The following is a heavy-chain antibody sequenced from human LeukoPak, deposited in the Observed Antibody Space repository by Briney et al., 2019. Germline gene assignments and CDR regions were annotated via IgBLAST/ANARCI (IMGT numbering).Heavy chain of an antibody. CDR1: GFTFTGYF. CDR3: ARDYYDSSGSGY. D-gene: IGHD3-22*01. CDR2: ISAYNGNT. Sequence: ASVKVSCKTSGFTFTGYFSHWLRQAPGQGLEWMGWISAYNGNTNYAQKLQGRVTMTTDTSTSTAYMELRSLRSDDTAVYYCARDYYDSSGSGYWGQGTLVTVSS. V-gene: IGHV1-18*04. J-gene: IGHJ4*02.